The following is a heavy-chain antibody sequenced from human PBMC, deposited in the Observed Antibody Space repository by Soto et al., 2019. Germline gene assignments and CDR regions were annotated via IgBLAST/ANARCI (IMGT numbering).Heavy chain of an antibody. CDR2: IYYSGST. CDR3: ARTPQYSSGWYAD. CDR1: GGSISSYY. Sequence: QVQLQESGPGLVKPSETLSLTCTVSGGSISSYYWSWIRQPPGKGLEWIGYIYYSGSTNYNPSLKSRVTIPVDTSKNQCSLKLSSVTAADPAVYYCARTPQYSSGWYADWGQGTLVTVSS. D-gene: IGHD6-19*01. V-gene: IGHV4-59*08. J-gene: IGHJ4*02.